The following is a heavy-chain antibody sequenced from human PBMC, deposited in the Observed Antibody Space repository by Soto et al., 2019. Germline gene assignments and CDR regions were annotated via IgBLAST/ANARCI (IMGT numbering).Heavy chain of an antibody. V-gene: IGHV1-3*01. CDR1: GYTFTSYA. J-gene: IGHJ5*02. Sequence: ASVKVSCKASGYTFTSYAMHWVRQAPGQRLEWMGWINAGNGNTKYSQKFQGRVTITRDTSASTAYMELSSPRSEDTAVYYCARDRPHSSSSRGWFDPWGQGTLVTVSS. CDR2: INAGNGNT. D-gene: IGHD6-6*01. CDR3: ARDRPHSSSSRGWFDP.